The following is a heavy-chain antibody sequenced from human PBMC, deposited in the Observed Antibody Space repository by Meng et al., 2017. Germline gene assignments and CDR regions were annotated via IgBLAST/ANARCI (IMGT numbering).Heavy chain of an antibody. D-gene: IGHD5-24*01. CDR2: ISSSSSYI. CDR1: GFTFSSYA. V-gene: IGHV3-21*01. J-gene: IGHJ3*02. Sequence: GESLKISCAASGFTFSSYAMHWVRQAPGKGLEWVSSISSSSSYIYYADSVKGRFTISRDNAKNSLYLQMNSLRAEDTAVYYCARDSGWLQFLSAFDIWGQGTMVTVSS. CDR3: ARDSGWLQFLSAFDI.